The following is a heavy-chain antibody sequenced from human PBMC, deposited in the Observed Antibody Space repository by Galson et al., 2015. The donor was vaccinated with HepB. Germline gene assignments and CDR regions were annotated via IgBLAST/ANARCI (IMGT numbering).Heavy chain of an antibody. CDR3: AREGSTVTNYYYYGMDV. CDR1: GYTFTSYY. Sequence: SVKVSCKASGYTFTSYYMHWVRQAPGQGLEWMGIINPSGGSTSYAQKFQGRVTMTRDTSTSTVYMELSSLRSEDTAVYYCAREGSTVTNYYYYGMDVWGQGTTVTVSS. CDR2: INPSGGST. J-gene: IGHJ6*02. D-gene: IGHD4-11*01. V-gene: IGHV1-46*03.